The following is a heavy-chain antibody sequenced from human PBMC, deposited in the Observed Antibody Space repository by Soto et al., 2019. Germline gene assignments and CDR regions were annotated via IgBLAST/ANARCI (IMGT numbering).Heavy chain of an antibody. D-gene: IGHD4-17*01. CDR3: AAGRTVGYYFDY. CDR2: IVVGSGNT. Sequence: SVKVSCKASGFTFTSSAVQWVRQARGQRLEWIGWIVVGSGNTNYAQKFQERVTITRDMSTSTAYMELSSLRSEDTAVYYCAAGRTVGYYFDYWGQGTLVTAPQ. CDR1: GFTFTSSA. V-gene: IGHV1-58*01. J-gene: IGHJ4*02.